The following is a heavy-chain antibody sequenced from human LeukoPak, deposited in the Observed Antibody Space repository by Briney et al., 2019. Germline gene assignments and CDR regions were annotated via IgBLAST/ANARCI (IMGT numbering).Heavy chain of an antibody. CDR2: IFYSGST. D-gene: IGHD1-26*01. CDR1: GGSISSSIYY. CDR3: AKEVVGP. J-gene: IGHJ5*02. Sequence: SETLSLTCTVSGGSISSSIYYWGWIRQPPGKGLEWIGSIFYSGSTYYNSSLKSRVIISVDTSKNQLSLKLTSVTAADTAVYYCAKEVVGPWGQGTLVTVSS. V-gene: IGHV4-39*07.